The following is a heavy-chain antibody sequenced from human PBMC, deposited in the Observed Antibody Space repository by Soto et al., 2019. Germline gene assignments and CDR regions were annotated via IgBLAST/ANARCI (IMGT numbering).Heavy chain of an antibody. CDR3: ATAEYGEPNNY. J-gene: IGHJ1*01. Sequence: ASVKVSCKASGNTFSDYFMWWFRQAPGQGLERIGWVSPNGGGTEYAQKFQGRVTVTRDTSTAYMELSRLTSDDTAVYYCATAEYGEPNNYWGQGTLVTVSS. D-gene: IGHD3-10*01. V-gene: IGHV1-2*02. CDR2: VSPNGGGT. CDR1: GNTFSDYF.